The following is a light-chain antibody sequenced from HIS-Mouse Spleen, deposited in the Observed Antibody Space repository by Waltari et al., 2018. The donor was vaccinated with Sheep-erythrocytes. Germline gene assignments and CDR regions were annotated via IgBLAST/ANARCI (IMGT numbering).Light chain of an antibody. CDR3: CSYAGSYNHV. Sequence: QSALTQPRSVSGSPGQSVTISCTGTSSDVGGYNYLSWYQQHPGKAPKLMIYDVSKRPSGVPDRFAGSKSGNTASLTSSGLQAEDEADYYCCSYAGSYNHVFATGTKVTVL. CDR2: DVS. V-gene: IGLV2-11*01. J-gene: IGLJ1*01. CDR1: SSDVGGYNY.